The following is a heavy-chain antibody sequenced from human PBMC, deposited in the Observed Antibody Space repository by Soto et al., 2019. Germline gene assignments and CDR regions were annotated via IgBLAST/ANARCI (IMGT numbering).Heavy chain of an antibody. CDR1: GFTFSSYG. Sequence: LRLSCAASGFTFSSYGMRWVRQAPGRGLEWVAVISYDGSNKYYADSVKGRFTISRDNSKNTLYLQMNGLRAEDTAVYYCAKWDEYSSSSFDYWGQGTLVTISS. CDR2: ISYDGSNK. J-gene: IGHJ4*02. CDR3: AKWDEYSSSSFDY. D-gene: IGHD6-6*01. V-gene: IGHV3-30*18.